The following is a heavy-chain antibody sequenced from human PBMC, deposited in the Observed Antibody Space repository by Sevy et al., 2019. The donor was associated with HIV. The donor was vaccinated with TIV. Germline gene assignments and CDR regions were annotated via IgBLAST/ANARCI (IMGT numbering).Heavy chain of an antibody. D-gene: IGHD2-15*01. CDR1: GYTFSTYR. CDR3: ARAYCSGGRCYSLAY. J-gene: IGHJ4*02. Sequence: ASVKVSCKISGYTFSTYRITWVRQAPGQGLEWMGWISPHNGDTNYAQKLQDRITMITDTSTNTAFMELTSLRSDDTAVYYRARAYCSGGRCYSLAYWGQGTLVTVSS. CDR2: ISPHNGDT. V-gene: IGHV1-18*01.